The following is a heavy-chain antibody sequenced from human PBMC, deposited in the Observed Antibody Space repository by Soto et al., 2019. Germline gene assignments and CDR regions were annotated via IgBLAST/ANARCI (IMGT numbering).Heavy chain of an antibody. J-gene: IGHJ4*02. D-gene: IGHD6-19*01. V-gene: IGHV4-59*01. CDR3: ARSLWDTSGWKTDY. Sequence: QVQLQESGPGLVKPSETLSLTCAVSGDSISSLYWSWIRQPPGKGLEWIGYIYYSGSINYNPSLKSRVTISVDTSKNQFSLNLSSVTAADTAVYYCARSLWDTSGWKTDYWGQRTLVTVSS. CDR1: GDSISSLY. CDR2: IYYSGSI.